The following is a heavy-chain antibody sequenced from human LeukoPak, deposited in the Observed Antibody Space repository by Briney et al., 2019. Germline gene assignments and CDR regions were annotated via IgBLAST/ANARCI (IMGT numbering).Heavy chain of an antibody. CDR1: GFTFSTSG. J-gene: IGHJ4*02. D-gene: IGHD6-25*01. CDR2: ISYDGTNK. CDR3: ARGPQRLGQSFDY. Sequence: GRSLRLSCAASGFTFSTSGLHWVRQAPGKGLEWVASISYDGTNKYYGASLKGRFTISRDNSKNTLYLDMNSLRAEDTAVYYCARGPQRLGQSFDYWGQGTLVTVSS. V-gene: IGHV3-30*03.